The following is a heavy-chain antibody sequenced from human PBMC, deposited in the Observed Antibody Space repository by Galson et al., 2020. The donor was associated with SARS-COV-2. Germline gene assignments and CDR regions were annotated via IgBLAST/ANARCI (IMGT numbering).Heavy chain of an antibody. J-gene: IGHJ4*02. CDR1: GFTLSSHF. Sequence: GESLQISCAAPGFTLSSHFIAWVRQAPGKGLEWVSIISRPGATYYADSVEGRFTTSRDNSKNTLYLQMNSLRVEDTAVYYCARPPPSGGSSLDYWGQGTLVTVSS. CDR3: ARPPPSGGSSLDY. V-gene: IGHV3-66*04. CDR2: ISRPGAT. D-gene: IGHD3-10*01.